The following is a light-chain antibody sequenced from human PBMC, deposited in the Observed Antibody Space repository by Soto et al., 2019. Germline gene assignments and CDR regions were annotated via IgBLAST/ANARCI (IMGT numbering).Light chain of an antibody. Sequence: QSALPQPHSASGSPGQSVAISCTGTSSDVVGYNYVSWYQQHPGKAPKLMIYEVNKRPSGVPDRFSGSKSGNTASLTVSGLQAEDEADYYCSSYAGSSNVFGTGTKVTVL. V-gene: IGLV2-8*01. CDR2: EVN. CDR3: SSYAGSSNV. J-gene: IGLJ1*01. CDR1: SSDVVGYNY.